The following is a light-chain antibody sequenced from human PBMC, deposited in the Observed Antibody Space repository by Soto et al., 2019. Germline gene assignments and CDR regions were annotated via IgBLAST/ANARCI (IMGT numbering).Light chain of an antibody. CDR3: QQSYSMPLN. CDR1: QSISTY. V-gene: IGKV1-39*01. Sequence: DIQMTQSPSSLSVSVGDRITVTCRASQSISTYLNWYQQKPGKAPKLLIYAASSLQSGVPSRFSGSGSGTDFTLTISSLQPEDFATYYCQQSYSMPLNFGGGTKVEIK. J-gene: IGKJ4*01. CDR2: AAS.